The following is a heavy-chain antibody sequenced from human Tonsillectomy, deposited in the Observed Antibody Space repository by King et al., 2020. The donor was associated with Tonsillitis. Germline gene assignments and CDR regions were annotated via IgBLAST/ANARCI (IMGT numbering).Heavy chain of an antibody. CDR3: ARARDYNWFDP. CDR1: GGSIINYY. CDR2: IYVIGST. Sequence: VQLQESGPGLVKPSETLSLTCIVSGGSIINYYWSWIRQSPGKGLEWIGYIYVIGSTNYNPSLKSRVTISVDPSKKQFSLNLSSVTAADTAVYYCARARDYNWFDPWGQGTLVTVSS. J-gene: IGHJ5*02. V-gene: IGHV4-59*01.